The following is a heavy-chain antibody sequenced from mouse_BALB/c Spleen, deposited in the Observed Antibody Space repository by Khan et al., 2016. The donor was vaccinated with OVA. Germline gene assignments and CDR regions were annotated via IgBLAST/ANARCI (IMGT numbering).Heavy chain of an antibody. CDR1: GFTFSSYS. CDR2: IPSGGSYP. Sequence: EVELVESGGGLVKPGGSLRLSCEASGFTFSSYSMSWVRQPPAKRLEWVATIPSGGSYPYYSDSVKGRFTTSRDKCKNTLDLKMSSRKSEDTAIYYCTIDRNYDGSSFYLDYWGQGTTLTVSA. V-gene: IGHV5-6-4*01. D-gene: IGHD1-1*01. J-gene: IGHJ2*01. CDR3: TIDRNYDGSSFYLDY.